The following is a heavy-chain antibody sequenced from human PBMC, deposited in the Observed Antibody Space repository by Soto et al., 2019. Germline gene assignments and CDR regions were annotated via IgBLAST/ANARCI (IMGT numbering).Heavy chain of an antibody. CDR1: CDSIRSSSY. J-gene: IGHJ6*02. Sequence: WEALSLTCPFSCDSIRSSSYCGCIRQPPGKGLEWIGSIYSTGNTYYNPSLNSQVTISVDTSKNQFSLNVISVTAADTAVYYCRRSSRYSTDVWGQGTTVTVSS. CDR3: RRSSRYSTDV. V-gene: IGHV4-39*01. D-gene: IGHD6-13*01. CDR2: IYSTGNT.